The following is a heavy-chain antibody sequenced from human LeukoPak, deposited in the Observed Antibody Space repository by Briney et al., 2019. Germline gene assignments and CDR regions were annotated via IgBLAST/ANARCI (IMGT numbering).Heavy chain of an antibody. D-gene: IGHD6-19*01. CDR3: AKDMRPVRSSGWYGWFDP. CDR2: ISWDGGST. CDR1: GFTFDDYT. Sequence: GGSLRLSCAASGFTFDDYTMHWVRQAPGKGLEWVSLISWDGGSTYYADSVKGRFTISRDSSKNSLYLQMNSLRTEDTALYYCAKDMRPVRSSGWYGWFDPWGQGTLVTVSS. V-gene: IGHV3-43*01. J-gene: IGHJ5*02.